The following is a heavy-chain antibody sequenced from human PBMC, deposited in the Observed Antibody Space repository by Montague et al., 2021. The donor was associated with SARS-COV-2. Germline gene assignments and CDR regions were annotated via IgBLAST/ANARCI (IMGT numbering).Heavy chain of an antibody. Sequence: SETLSLTCTVSGGSTASHYWNWIRQSPGKRPEWIGYVYYNGETKCNPTLRSRVTISIDTPENQFSLRLNSVTAADTAVYFCARGWAFDPWGQGRLVTVSS. CDR1: GGSTASHY. CDR3: ARGWAFDP. D-gene: IGHD6-19*01. J-gene: IGHJ3*01. CDR2: VYYNGET. V-gene: IGHV4-59*08.